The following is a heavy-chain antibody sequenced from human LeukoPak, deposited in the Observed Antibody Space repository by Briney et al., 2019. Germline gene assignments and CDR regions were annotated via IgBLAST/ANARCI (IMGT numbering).Heavy chain of an antibody. CDR1: GFTFSSYW. D-gene: IGHD1-26*01. Sequence: GGSLRLSCAASGFTFSSYWMSWVRQAPGKGLEWVANIKQDGSEKYYADSVKGRFTISRDNSKNTLYLQMNSLRAEDTAVYYCAKEEWELLKNWFDPWGQGTLVTVSS. V-gene: IGHV3-7*01. CDR3: AKEEWELLKNWFDP. J-gene: IGHJ5*02. CDR2: IKQDGSEK.